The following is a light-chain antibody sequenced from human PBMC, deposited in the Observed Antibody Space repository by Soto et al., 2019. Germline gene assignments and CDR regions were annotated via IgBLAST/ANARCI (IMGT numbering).Light chain of an antibody. CDR2: KAS. V-gene: IGKV1-5*03. CDR1: QIISNW. J-gene: IGKJ3*01. CDR3: QPYYTCLIT. Sequence: DIQVTQSPSTLSASVGDSVTISCRASQIISNWLAWYQQKPVKAPKLLIYKASTLEGGVPSRFSVSESGTDFTLSISGLQPDGFATDYCQPYYTCLITFGPGTKVD.